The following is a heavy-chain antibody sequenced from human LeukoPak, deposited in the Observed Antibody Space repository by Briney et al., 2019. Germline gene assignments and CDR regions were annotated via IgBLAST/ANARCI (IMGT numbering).Heavy chain of an antibody. D-gene: IGHD5-18*01. J-gene: IGHJ6*02. CDR3: ARDAVDTANAV. V-gene: IGHV3-74*01. CDR2: INSDGSIT. CDR1: GFTFTTYW. Sequence: GGSLRLSCAASGFTFTTYWMHWVRQAPGKGLVWVSHINSDGSITSYADSVKGRFTISRDNAKNTLYLQMNSLRAEDTAVYYCARDAVDTANAVWGQGTTVTVSS.